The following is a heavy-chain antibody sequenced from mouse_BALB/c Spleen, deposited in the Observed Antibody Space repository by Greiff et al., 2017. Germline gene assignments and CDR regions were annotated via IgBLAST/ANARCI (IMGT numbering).Heavy chain of an antibody. J-gene: IGHJ4*01. CDR2: INPSNGGT. Sequence: VQLVESGAELVKPGASVKLSCKASGYTFTSYYMYWVKQRPGQGLEWIGEINPSNGGTNFNEKFKSKATLTVDKSSSTAYMQLSSLTSEDSAVYYCTRDDYDGAMDYWGQGTSVTVSS. CDR3: TRDDYDGAMDY. V-gene: IGHV1S81*02. D-gene: IGHD2-4*01. CDR1: GYTFTSYY.